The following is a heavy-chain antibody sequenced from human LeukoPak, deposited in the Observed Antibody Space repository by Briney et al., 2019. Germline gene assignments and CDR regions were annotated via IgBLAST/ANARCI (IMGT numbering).Heavy chain of an antibody. CDR3: ARNADYGDYVGSFDY. CDR1: GYSFTSYW. J-gene: IGHJ4*02. CDR2: IYPGDSDT. D-gene: IGHD4-17*01. Sequence: GESLKISCKGSGYSFTSYWIGWVRQMPGKGLEWMGIIYPGDSDTRYSPSFQGQVTISADKSISTAYLQWSSLKASDTAMYYCARNADYGDYVGSFDYWGQGALVTVSS. V-gene: IGHV5-51*01.